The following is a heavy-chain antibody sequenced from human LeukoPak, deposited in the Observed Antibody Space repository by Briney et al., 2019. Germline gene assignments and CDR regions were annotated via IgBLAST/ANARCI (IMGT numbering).Heavy chain of an antibody. J-gene: IGHJ4*02. CDR3: ARDRRQGATETFDYFDY. CDR2: ISWNSGST. Sequence: GRSLRLSCAASGFTFDDYAMHWVRQAPGKGLEWVSGISWNSGSTDYADSVKGRFTISRDNSKNTLYLQMNSLRAEDTAVYYCARDRRQGATETFDYFDYWGQGTLVTVSS. CDR1: GFTFDDYA. D-gene: IGHD1-26*01. V-gene: IGHV3-9*01.